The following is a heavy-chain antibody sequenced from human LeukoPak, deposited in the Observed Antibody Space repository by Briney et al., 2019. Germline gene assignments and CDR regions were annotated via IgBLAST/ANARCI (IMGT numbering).Heavy chain of an antibody. Sequence: SETLSLTCTVSGGSISSGSYYWSWIRQPAGKGLEWIGRIYTSGSTNYSPSLKSRVTISVDTSKNQFSLKLSSVTAADTAVYYCARGRMDYDILTGYTGAQTFDYWGQGTLVTVSS. CDR3: ARGRMDYDILTGYTGAQTFDY. CDR1: GGSISSGSYY. V-gene: IGHV4-61*02. J-gene: IGHJ4*02. CDR2: IYTSGST. D-gene: IGHD3-9*01.